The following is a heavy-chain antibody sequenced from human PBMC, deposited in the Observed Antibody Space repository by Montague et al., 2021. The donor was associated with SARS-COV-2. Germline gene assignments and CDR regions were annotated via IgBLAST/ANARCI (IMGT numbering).Heavy chain of an antibody. CDR1: GGSISTYY. J-gene: IGHJ4*02. D-gene: IGHD1-26*01. V-gene: IGHV4-59*05. CDR2: IYYSGST. Sequence: SETLSLTCSVSGGSISTYYWSWIRQPPGKGLEWIGSIYYSGSTYYNPSLKSRVTISVDTSKNQFSLKLSSVTAADTAVYYCASSGSYFSDYWGQGTLVTVSS. CDR3: ASSGSYFSDY.